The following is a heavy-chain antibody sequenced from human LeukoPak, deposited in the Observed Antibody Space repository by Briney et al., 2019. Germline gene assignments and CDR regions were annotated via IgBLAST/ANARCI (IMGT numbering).Heavy chain of an antibody. Sequence: GGSLRLSCAASGFPFDDFAMHWVRQAPGKGLEWVSGISWSTGTTGYATSVKGRFTISSDSARNSLYLQMNSLRAEDTAVYYCARALQLAPDWGQGTLVTVSS. D-gene: IGHD6-6*01. CDR3: ARALQLAPD. CDR1: GFPFDDFA. CDR2: ISWSTGTT. J-gene: IGHJ4*02. V-gene: IGHV3-9*01.